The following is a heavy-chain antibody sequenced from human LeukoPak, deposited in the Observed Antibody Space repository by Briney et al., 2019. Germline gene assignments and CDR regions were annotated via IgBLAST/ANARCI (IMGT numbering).Heavy chain of an antibody. J-gene: IGHJ4*02. CDR3: ARGGWSLDY. D-gene: IGHD1-26*01. V-gene: IGHV4-59*01. Sequence: SETLSLTCTVSGGSLSSFYWSWFRQPPGKGLEWIGYIYYSGSTSYNPSLESRVTISVDTSKNQFSLKLTSLTAADTAVYYCARGGWSLDYWGQGILVTVSS. CDR2: IYYSGST. CDR1: GGSLSSFY.